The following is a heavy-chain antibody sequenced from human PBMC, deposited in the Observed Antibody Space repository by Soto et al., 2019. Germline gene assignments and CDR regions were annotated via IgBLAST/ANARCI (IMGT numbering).Heavy chain of an antibody. CDR2: INHSGST. V-gene: IGHV4-34*01. CDR3: ARRRSTVTTGYYYMDV. D-gene: IGHD4-4*01. J-gene: IGHJ6*03. Sequence: PSETLPLTCAVYGGSFSGYYWSWIRQPPGKGLEWIGEINHSGSTNYNPSLKSRVTISVDTSKNQFSLKLSSVTAADTAVYYCARRRSTVTTGYYYMDVWGKGTTVTVSS. CDR1: GGSFSGYY.